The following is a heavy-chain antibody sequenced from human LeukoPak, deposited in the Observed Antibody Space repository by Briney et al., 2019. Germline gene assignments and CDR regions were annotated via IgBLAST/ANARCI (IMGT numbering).Heavy chain of an antibody. V-gene: IGHV3-21*01. CDR2: ISSSSSYI. Sequence: KTGGSLRLSCAASGFTFSSYSMNWVRQAPGKGLEWVSSISSSSSYIYYADSVKGRFTISRDNAKNSLYLQMNSLRAEDTAVYYCARLPYSTNYGMDVWGQGTTVTVSS. CDR1: GFTFSSYS. CDR3: ARLPYSTNYGMDV. D-gene: IGHD6-13*01. J-gene: IGHJ6*02.